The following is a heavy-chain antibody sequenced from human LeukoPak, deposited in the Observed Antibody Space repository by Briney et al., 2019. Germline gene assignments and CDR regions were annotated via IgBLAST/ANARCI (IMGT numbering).Heavy chain of an antibody. CDR3: AKGHGHYYYYGMDV. Sequence: PGRSLRLSCAATGFTFDDYAMHWVRQAPGKGLEWVSGISWNSGSIGYADSVKGRFTISRDNAKNSLYLQMNSLRAEDTALYYCAKGHGHYYYYGMDVWGQGTTVTVSS. V-gene: IGHV3-9*01. CDR2: ISWNSGSI. J-gene: IGHJ6*02. D-gene: IGHD3/OR15-3a*01. CDR1: GFTFDDYA.